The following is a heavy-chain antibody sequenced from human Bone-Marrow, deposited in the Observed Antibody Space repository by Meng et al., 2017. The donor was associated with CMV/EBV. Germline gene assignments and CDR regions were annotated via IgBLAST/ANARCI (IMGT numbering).Heavy chain of an antibody. V-gene: IGHV3-74*01. CDR1: GFTFSSYW. CDR2: INTDRSGT. CDR3: ARGYGSGSYRGY. J-gene: IGHJ4*02. Sequence: SCAASGFTFSSYWMHWVRQAPGKGLVWVSRINTDRSGTTYADSVKGRFTISRDNAKDTLYLQMNSLRAEDTAVYFCARGYGSGSYRGYWGQGTLVTVSS. D-gene: IGHD3-10*01.